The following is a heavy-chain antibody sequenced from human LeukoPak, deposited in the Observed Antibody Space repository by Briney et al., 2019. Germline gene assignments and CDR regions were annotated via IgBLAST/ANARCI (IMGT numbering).Heavy chain of an antibody. CDR2: ISGSGGST. J-gene: IGHJ4*02. CDR1: GFTFSSYA. V-gene: IGHV3-23*01. Sequence: GGSLRLSCAASGFTFSSYAMSWVRQAPGKGLEWVSAISGSGGSTYYADSVKGRFTISRDNFKNTLYLQMNSLRAEDTAVYYCAKNADYYGSGSYIDYWGQGTLVTVSS. D-gene: IGHD3-10*01. CDR3: AKNADYYGSGSYIDY.